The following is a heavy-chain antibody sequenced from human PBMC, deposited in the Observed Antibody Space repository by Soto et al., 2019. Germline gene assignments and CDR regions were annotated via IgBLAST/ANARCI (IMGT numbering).Heavy chain of an antibody. D-gene: IGHD2-2*01. CDR2: VYDLDGT. CDR3: TKGYCSRTSCYFDYYATDV. CDR1: GLTVSGKKY. V-gene: IGHV3-53*01. J-gene: IGHJ6*02. Sequence: GGSLRLSCVASGLTVSGKKYMAWVRQAPGKGPEWVSGVYDLDGTYYADSVRGRFTTSIDSSRTTVYLQMNSLRAEDTAVYYCTKGYCSRTSCYFDYYATDVWGQGTAVTVS.